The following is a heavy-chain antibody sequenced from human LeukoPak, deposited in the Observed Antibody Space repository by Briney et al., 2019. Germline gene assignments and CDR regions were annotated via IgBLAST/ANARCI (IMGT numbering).Heavy chain of an antibody. CDR1: GFTFSSYS. Sequence: GGSLRLSCAASGFTFSSYSMSCVRQAPGKGLEWVSAISGSGGSTYYADSVKGRFTISRDNSKNTLYLQMNSLRAEDTAVYYCAKDPRIAARPNWFDPWGQGTLVTVSS. V-gene: IGHV3-23*01. D-gene: IGHD6-6*01. CDR2: ISGSGGST. J-gene: IGHJ5*02. CDR3: AKDPRIAARPNWFDP.